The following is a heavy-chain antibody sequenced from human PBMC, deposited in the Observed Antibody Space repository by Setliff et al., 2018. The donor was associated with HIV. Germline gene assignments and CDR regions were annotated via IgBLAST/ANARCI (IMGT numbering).Heavy chain of an antibody. CDR3: ARVYSRSWFFFDH. CDR2: ISASGST. CDR1: GGSFSVYY. V-gene: IGHV4-59*10. Sequence: PSETLSLTCAVYGGSFSVYYWSWIRQPAGKALEWIGRISASGSTNYNPSLESRVTLSIDTSNNQFSLKLTSVTAADTAVYYCARVYSRSWFFFDHWGQGILVTVSS. D-gene: IGHD6-13*01. J-gene: IGHJ4*02.